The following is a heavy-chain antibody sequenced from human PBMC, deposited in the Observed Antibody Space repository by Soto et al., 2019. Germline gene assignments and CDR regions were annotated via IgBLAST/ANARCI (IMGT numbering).Heavy chain of an antibody. CDR3: AKDPLYCSSTSCYDY. J-gene: IGHJ4*02. Sequence: RLSDARSVWTFSRYGRSSVHQTTRKGLEWVSAISGSGGSTYYADSVKGRFTISRDNSKNTLYLQMNSLRAEDTAVYYCAKDPLYCSSTSCYDYRGQGTLVTVSS. CDR2: ISGSGGST. V-gene: IGHV3-23*01. CDR1: VWTFSRYG. D-gene: IGHD2-2*01.